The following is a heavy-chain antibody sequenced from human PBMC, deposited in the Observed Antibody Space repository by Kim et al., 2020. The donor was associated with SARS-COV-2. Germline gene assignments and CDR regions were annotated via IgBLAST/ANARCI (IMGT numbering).Heavy chain of an antibody. V-gene: IGHV4-59*01. Sequence: SETLSLTCTVSGGSISSYYWSWIRQPPGKGLEWIGYIYYSGSTNYNPSLKSRVTISVDTSKNQFSLKLSSVTAADTAVYYCAGGIQLWYYFDYWGQGTLVTVSS. J-gene: IGHJ4*02. CDR3: AGGIQLWYYFDY. CDR1: GGSISSYY. CDR2: IYYSGST. D-gene: IGHD5-18*01.